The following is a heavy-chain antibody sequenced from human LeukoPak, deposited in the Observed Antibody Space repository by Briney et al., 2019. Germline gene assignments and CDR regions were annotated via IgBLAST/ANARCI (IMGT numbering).Heavy chain of an antibody. CDR3: AREYEVESVYYYGMDV. Sequence: GGSLRLSCAASGFTFSSYAMHWVRQAPGKGLEYVSAISSNGGSTYYANSVKGRFTISRDNSKNTLYLQMGSLRAEDMAVYYCAREYEVESVYYYGMDVWGQGTAVTVSS. CDR1: GFTFSSYA. CDR2: ISSNGGST. D-gene: IGHD2-15*01. V-gene: IGHV3-64*01. J-gene: IGHJ6*02.